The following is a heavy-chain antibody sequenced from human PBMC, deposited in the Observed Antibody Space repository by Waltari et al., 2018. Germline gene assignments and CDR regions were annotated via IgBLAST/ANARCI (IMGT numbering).Heavy chain of an antibody. Sequence: EVQLLQSGAEVKKPGTPVKISCTVSGDTFTDNYIHWIQQAPGKGLQWMGLLDPEDGQAVYAEKLQGRVTMTADTSIHTAYMELTSLTSEDTAFYYCAAALGGGISASRPFHFWGQGTMITVSS. J-gene: IGHJ3*01. CDR2: LDPEDGQA. D-gene: IGHD3-10*01. CDR1: GDTFTDNY. V-gene: IGHV1-69-2*01. CDR3: AAALGGGISASRPFHF.